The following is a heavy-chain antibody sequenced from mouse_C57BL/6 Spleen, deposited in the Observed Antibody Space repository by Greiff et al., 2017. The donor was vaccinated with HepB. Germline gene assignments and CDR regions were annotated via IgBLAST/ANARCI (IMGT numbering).Heavy chain of an antibody. Sequence: VQLQQSGAELARPGASVKLSCKASGYTFTSYGISWVKQRTGQGLEWIGEIYPRSGNTYYNEKFKGKATLTADKSSSTAYMELRSLTSEDSAVYFCAREGGDGYYDYFDYWGQGTTLTVSS. D-gene: IGHD2-3*01. V-gene: IGHV1-81*01. CDR3: AREGGDGYYDYFDY. CDR1: GYTFTSYG. CDR2: IYPRSGNT. J-gene: IGHJ2*01.